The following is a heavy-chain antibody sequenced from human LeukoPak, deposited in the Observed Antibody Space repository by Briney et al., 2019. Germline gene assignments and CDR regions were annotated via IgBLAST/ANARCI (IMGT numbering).Heavy chain of an antibody. CDR1: GGSFSGYY. CDR3: ASQAGGDSSGYWSFDY. J-gene: IGHJ4*02. CDR2: INHSGST. V-gene: IGHV4-34*01. Sequence: SETLSLTCAVYGGSFSGYYWSWIRQPPGKGLAWIGEINHSGSTNYNPSLKSRVTISVDTSKNQFSLKLSSVTAADTAVYYCASQAGGDSSGYWSFDYWGQGTLVTVSS. D-gene: IGHD3-22*01.